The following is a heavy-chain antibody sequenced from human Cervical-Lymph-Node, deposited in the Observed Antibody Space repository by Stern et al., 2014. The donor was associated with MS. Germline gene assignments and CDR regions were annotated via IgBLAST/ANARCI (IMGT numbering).Heavy chain of an antibody. CDR3: GRTPRSYNDDTGNLALWGPDALDI. Sequence: QVTLKESGPALVKPTQTLALTCTFSGFSLDSGGMSVSWIRQSPGKALEWLARIDWGGDKDFSPSLRPRLSISKDTSKNQVVLRMTNMDPVDTATYYCGRTPRSYNDDTGNLALWGPDALDIWCQGTMVTVSA. J-gene: IGHJ3*02. D-gene: IGHD3-22*01. V-gene: IGHV2-70*04. CDR2: IDWGGDK. CDR1: GFSLDSGGMS.